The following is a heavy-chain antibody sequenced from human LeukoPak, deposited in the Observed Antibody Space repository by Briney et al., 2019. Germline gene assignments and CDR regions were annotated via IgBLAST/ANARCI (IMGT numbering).Heavy chain of an antibody. D-gene: IGHD6-13*01. V-gene: IGHV3-30*02. CDR2: IRYDGSNK. Sequence: GGSLRLSCAASGFIFSSYGMHWVRQAPGKGLEWVAFIRYDGSNKYYADSVKGRFTISRDNSKNTLYLQMNSLRAEDTAVYYCAKEFGSSSWYGLTDYWGQGTLVTVSS. J-gene: IGHJ4*02. CDR1: GFIFSSYG. CDR3: AKEFGSSSWYGLTDY.